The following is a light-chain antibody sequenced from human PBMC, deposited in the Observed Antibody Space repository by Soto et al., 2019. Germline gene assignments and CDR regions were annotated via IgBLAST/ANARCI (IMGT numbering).Light chain of an antibody. J-gene: IGKJ1*01. CDR2: DTS. CDR3: QQRSVWPWT. Sequence: EIVLTQSPATLSLSPGERATLSCRASQSVNNYLAWYQQKPGQAPRLLIYDTSDRATGIPARFSGSGSGTDFTLTISSLGPEDFAVFYCQQRSVWPWTFGQGTKVDIK. CDR1: QSVNNY. V-gene: IGKV3-11*01.